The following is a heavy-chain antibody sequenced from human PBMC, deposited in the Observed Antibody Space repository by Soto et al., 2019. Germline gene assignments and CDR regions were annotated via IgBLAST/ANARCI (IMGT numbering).Heavy chain of an antibody. D-gene: IGHD3-3*01. CDR2: IIPIFGTA. Sequence: SVKVSCKASGGTFSSYAISWVRQAPGQGLEWMGGIIPIFGTANYAQKFQGRVTITADESTSTAYMELSSLRSEDTAVYYCARGRITIFGVVLYYYYGMDVWGQGTTVTV. CDR1: GGTFSSYA. V-gene: IGHV1-69*13. J-gene: IGHJ6*02. CDR3: ARGRITIFGVVLYYYYGMDV.